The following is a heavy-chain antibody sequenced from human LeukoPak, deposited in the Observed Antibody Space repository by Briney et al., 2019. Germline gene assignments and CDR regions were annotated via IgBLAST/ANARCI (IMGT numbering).Heavy chain of an antibody. CDR3: AIGTYGYYMDV. J-gene: IGHJ6*03. Sequence: KPSETLSLTCSGSNYSISNSLYWGWLRQPPGKGLEWIGSIYRSGSTFYNPSLKSRVTISLDTSKNQFSLKLSSVTAADTAVYFCAIGTYGYYMDVWGKGTTVTVSS. V-gene: IGHV4-38-2*02. CDR2: IYRSGST. CDR1: NYSISNSLY. D-gene: IGHD4-17*01.